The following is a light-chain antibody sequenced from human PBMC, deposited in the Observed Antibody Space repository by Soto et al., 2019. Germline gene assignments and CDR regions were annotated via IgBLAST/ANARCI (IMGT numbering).Light chain of an antibody. CDR1: QTIGSW. J-gene: IGKJ4*01. CDR3: QQYDNYPLT. CDR2: DAS. Sequence: DIQMTQSPSTLSASVGDRVTITCRASQTIGSWLAWYQQKPGTAPKLLIYDASTLESGVPLRFSGSGSGTEFTLTISSLQPDDFATYYCQQYDNYPLTFGGGTKVDIK. V-gene: IGKV1-5*01.